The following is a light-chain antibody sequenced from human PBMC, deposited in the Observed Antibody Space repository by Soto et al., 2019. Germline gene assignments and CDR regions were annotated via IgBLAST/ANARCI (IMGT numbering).Light chain of an antibody. CDR1: QTVTRSY. CDR2: GAS. Sequence: EIVLTQSPGTLSLSPGERATLSCRASQTVTRSYLAWYQQKPGQAPRLLIYGASTRATGIPARFSGSGSGTDFTLTISRLEPEDFAVYYCQRYGSSPRTFGQGTKVDIK. J-gene: IGKJ1*01. CDR3: QRYGSSPRT. V-gene: IGKV3-20*01.